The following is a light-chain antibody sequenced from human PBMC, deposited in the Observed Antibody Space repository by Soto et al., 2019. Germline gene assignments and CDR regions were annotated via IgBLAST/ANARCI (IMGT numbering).Light chain of an antibody. CDR2: GAS. CDR1: QSVSNNY. J-gene: IGKJ1*01. CDR3: QHYGSSGT. Sequence: IVLTQSPLALSLSPGERATLSCKASQSVSNNYLAWYQQKPGQAPRLLIYGASNRATGIPDRFSGSGSGTDFTLTISSLEPEDFAVYYCQHYGSSGTFCQGTKVDIK. V-gene: IGKV3-20*01.